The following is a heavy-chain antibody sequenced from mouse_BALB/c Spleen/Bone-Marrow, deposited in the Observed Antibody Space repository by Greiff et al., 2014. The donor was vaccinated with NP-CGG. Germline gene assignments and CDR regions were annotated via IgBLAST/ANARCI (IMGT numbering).Heavy chain of an antibody. V-gene: IGHV1-5*01. Sequence: VQLQQSGTVLARPGASVKMSCKASGYSFTSYWMHWVKRRPGQGLEWIGAIYPGNSDTSYNQKFKGKAKLTAVTSASTAYMELSSLTNEDSAVYCCTRRWLLHGFYAMDYWGQGTSVTVSS. D-gene: IGHD2-3*01. CDR3: TRRWLLHGFYAMDY. CDR1: GYSFTSYW. CDR2: IYPGNSDT. J-gene: IGHJ4*01.